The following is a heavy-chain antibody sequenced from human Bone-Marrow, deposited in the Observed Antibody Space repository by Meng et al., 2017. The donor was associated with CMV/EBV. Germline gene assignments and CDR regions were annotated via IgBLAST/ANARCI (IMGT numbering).Heavy chain of an antibody. V-gene: IGHV3-9*01. Sequence: SLKISCAASGFTFDDYAMHWVRQAPGKGLEWVSGISWNSGSIGYADSVKGRFTISRDNAKNSLYLQMNSLRAEDTALYYCAKDILVGATYYYYGMDVWGQGTTVTVS. CDR1: GFTFDDYA. CDR3: AKDILVGATYYYYGMDV. CDR2: ISWNSGSI. D-gene: IGHD1-26*01. J-gene: IGHJ6*02.